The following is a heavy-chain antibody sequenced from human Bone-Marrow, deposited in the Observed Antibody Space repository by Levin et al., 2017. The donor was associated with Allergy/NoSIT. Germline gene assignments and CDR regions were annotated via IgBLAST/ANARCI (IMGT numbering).Heavy chain of an antibody. V-gene: IGHV4-59*01. Sequence: SETLSLTCTVSGGSIGAFYWSWIRQSPGKGLQWIGYVFYTGTASYNPSLRGRVTISVDTSKNQFSLEVNSVTAADTAVYYCARAQPRFLDGNAFDSWGQGRMVTVSS. J-gene: IGHJ3*02. CDR3: ARAQPRFLDGNAFDS. D-gene: IGHD3-3*01. CDR2: VFYTGTA. CDR1: GGSIGAFY.